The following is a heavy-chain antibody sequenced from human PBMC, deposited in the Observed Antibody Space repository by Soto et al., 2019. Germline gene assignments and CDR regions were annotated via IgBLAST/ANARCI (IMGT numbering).Heavy chain of an antibody. D-gene: IGHD2-15*01. J-gene: IGHJ4*02. CDR2: ISSSSSYI. V-gene: IGHV3-21*01. CDR1: GFTFSSYS. Sequence: LRLSCAASGFTFSSYSMNWVRQAPGKGLEWVSSISSSSSYIYYADSVKGRFTISRDNAKNSLYLQMNSLRAEDTAVYYCARALVYCSGGRCYSHFDYWGQGTLVTVSS. CDR3: ARALVYCSGGRCYSHFDY.